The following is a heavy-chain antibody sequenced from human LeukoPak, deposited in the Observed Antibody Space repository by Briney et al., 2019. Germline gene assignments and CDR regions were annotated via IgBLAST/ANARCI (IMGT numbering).Heavy chain of an antibody. CDR3: ARDWVGSGWYYFDY. CDR2: IYYSGST. Sequence: SETLSLTCTVSGGSISSYYWSWIRQPPGKGLEWIGYIYYSGSTNYNPSLKSRVTTSVDTSKNQFSLKLSSVTAADTAVYYCARDWVGSGWYYFDYWGQGTLVTVSS. J-gene: IGHJ4*02. CDR1: GGSISSYY. D-gene: IGHD6-19*01. V-gene: IGHV4-59*12.